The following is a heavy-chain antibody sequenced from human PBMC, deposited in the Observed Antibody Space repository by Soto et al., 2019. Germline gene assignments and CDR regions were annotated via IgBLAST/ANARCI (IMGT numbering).Heavy chain of an antibody. Sequence: PGGSLRLSCAASGFTFSSYAMSWVRQAPGKWLEWVSSISGSGGSTYYADSVKGRFTISRDNSKNTMYLQMNSLRAEDTAVYYCEKRSSGWFYYFDYWGQGALVTVSS. CDR1: GFTFSSYA. J-gene: IGHJ4*02. D-gene: IGHD6-19*01. V-gene: IGHV3-23*01. CDR2: ISGSGGST. CDR3: EKRSSGWFYYFDY.